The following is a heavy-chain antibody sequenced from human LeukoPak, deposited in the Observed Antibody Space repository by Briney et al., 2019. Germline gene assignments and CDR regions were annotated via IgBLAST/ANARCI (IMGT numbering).Heavy chain of an antibody. V-gene: IGHV4-34*01. Sequence: SETLSLTCAVYGGSFSGYYWSWIRQPRGKGLEWIGEINYSGSTNYNPSLKSRVTISVDTSKNQFSLKLSSVTAADTAVYYCAREVLSSRGGNSVHAFDIWGQGTMVTVSS. D-gene: IGHD4-23*01. J-gene: IGHJ3*02. CDR3: AREVLSSRGGNSVHAFDI. CDR2: INYSGST. CDR1: GGSFSGYY.